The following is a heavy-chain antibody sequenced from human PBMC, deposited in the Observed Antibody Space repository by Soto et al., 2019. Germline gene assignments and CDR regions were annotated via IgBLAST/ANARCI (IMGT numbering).Heavy chain of an antibody. D-gene: IGHD1-26*01. CDR3: ARDPSGSYSLDV. V-gene: IGHV1-69*08. J-gene: IGHJ6*02. Sequence: QVQLVQSGAEVKKPGSSVKVSCKASGGTFSSHTLTWVRQAPGQGLEWMGRIIPFLGIANYAQKFQGRVTITADKSTSTAYMELSSLRSEDTAVYYCARDPSGSYSLDVWGQGTTVTVSS. CDR2: IIPFLGIA. CDR1: GGTFSSHT.